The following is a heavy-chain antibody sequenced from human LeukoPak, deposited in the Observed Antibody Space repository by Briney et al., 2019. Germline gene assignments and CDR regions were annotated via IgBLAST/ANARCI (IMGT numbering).Heavy chain of an antibody. J-gene: IGHJ4*02. Sequence: GASVNVSCKASGYTFTNYYIHWVRQAPGQGLEWMGIINPSGDRTSHAQNFQGRVTITADESTSTAYMELSSLRPEDTAVYYCARAAEGTGTWPFDYWGQGTLVTVSS. CDR1: GYTFTNYY. V-gene: IGHV1-46*01. CDR2: INPSGDRT. CDR3: ARAAEGTGTWPFDY. D-gene: IGHD1-1*01.